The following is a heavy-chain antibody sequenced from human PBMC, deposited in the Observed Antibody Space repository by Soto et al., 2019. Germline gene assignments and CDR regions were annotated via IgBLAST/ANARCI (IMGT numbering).Heavy chain of an antibody. CDR3: ARGDSSSWPYYSYCYGKDV. V-gene: IGHV4-59*01. CDR1: GGSISSYY. D-gene: IGHD6-13*01. J-gene: IGHJ6*02. CDR2: IYYSGST. Sequence: PETLSLTCTVSGGSISSYYWSWIRQPPGKGLEWIGYIYYSGSTNYNPSLKSRVTISVDTSKNQFSLKLSSVTAADTAVYYCARGDSSSWPYYSYCYGKDVWSQGTTDIVSS.